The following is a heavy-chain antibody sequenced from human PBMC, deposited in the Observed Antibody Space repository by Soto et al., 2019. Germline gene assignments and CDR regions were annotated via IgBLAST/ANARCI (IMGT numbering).Heavy chain of an antibody. CDR3: ARDWTGDTCPCLDV. D-gene: IGHD3-3*01. CDR2: FRGSGGST. V-gene: IGHV3-23*01. Sequence: EVQLLESGGGLVQPGGSLRLSCAAAGFTFSNYALTWVRQSPGKGLEWVSTFRGSGGSTYYADSVRGRFTISRDNSTNNLFLQMHSLRVEDTAIYYCARDWTGDTCPCLDVWGQGTTVVVSS. CDR1: GFTFSNYA. J-gene: IGHJ6*02.